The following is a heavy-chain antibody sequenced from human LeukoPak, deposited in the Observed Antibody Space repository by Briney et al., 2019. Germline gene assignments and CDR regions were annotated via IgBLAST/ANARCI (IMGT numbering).Heavy chain of an antibody. CDR2: ISGSGGST. CDR3: AKGRKSYYYGMDV. Sequence: GGSLRLSCAASGFTFSIYAMNWVRQAPGKGLEWVSGISGSGGSTYYADSVKGRFTISRDNSKNTLYLQMNSLRAEDTAVYHCAKGRKSYYYGMDVWGQGTTVTVSS. J-gene: IGHJ6*02. CDR1: GFTFSIYA. V-gene: IGHV3-23*01.